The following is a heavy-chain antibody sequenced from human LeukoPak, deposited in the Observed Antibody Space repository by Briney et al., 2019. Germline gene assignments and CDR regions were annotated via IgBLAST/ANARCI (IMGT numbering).Heavy chain of an antibody. CDR2: IHHSGST. CDR3: ASTSPKYHYESSGYSSLFDN. Sequence: SETLSLTCAVSGGSISSCNWWSWVRQPPGKGLEWIGEIHHSGSTNYNPYLKSRVPRSVDTSKNHFSLKLRSVTAADTALYYCASTSPKYHYESSGYSSLFDNWGQGTLVTVSS. CDR1: GGSISSCNW. V-gene: IGHV4-4*02. J-gene: IGHJ4*02. D-gene: IGHD3-22*01.